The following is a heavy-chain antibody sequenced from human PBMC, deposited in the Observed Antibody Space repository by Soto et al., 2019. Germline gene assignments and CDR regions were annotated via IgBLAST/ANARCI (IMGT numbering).Heavy chain of an antibody. CDR3: AGTTSLQWYYMDV. J-gene: IGHJ6*03. D-gene: IGHD1-7*01. CDR1: GGSFSGYY. V-gene: IGHV4-34*01. Sequence: SETLSLTCAVYGGSFSGYYWSWIRQPPGKGLEWIGEINHSGSTNYNPSLKSRVTISVDTSKNQFSLHLSSVTPEDTAVYYCAGTTSLQWYYMDVWDKGTTVTVSS. CDR2: INHSGST.